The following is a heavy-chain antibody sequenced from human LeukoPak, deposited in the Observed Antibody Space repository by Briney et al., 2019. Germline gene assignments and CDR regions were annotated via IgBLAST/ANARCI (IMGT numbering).Heavy chain of an antibody. CDR3: ARDGAAAGEENWFDP. CDR2: ISGYNGNT. V-gene: IGHV1-18*01. J-gene: IGHJ5*02. D-gene: IGHD6-25*01. CDR1: GYTFTNYG. Sequence: EASVKVSCKASGYTFTNYGISWVRQAPGQGLEWMGWISGYNGNTKYAQKIQGRVTMTTDTFTSTAYMELRSLRSDDAAVYYCARDGAAAGEENWFDPWGQGTLVTVSS.